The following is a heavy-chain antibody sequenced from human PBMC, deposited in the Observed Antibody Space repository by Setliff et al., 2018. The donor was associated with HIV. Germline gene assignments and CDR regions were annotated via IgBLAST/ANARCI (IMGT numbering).Heavy chain of an antibody. D-gene: IGHD3-9*01. J-gene: IGHJ4*02. V-gene: IGHV4-61*09. Sequence: SETLSLTCSVSGASLTSGSYFWNWLRLPAGKGLEWIGYVYTSGKHNYNPSLESRAAIFLNTSKKQFSLSLTSVTAADTAVYYCARGEGGFLDFDLVLTTFDFWGQGTPVTVSS. CDR3: ARGEGGFLDFDLVLTTFDF. CDR1: GASLTSGSYF. CDR2: VYTSGKH.